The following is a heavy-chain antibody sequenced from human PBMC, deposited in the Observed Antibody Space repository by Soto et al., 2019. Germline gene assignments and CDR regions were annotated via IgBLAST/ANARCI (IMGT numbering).Heavy chain of an antibody. CDR3: ARXXXGYYMDV. Sequence: SETLSLTCAVXGGSFSXXXXXXXXXXXGKXLGXXGXSNQVGSPNSNPSPKGPVTISVDTSKNQFSLKLSSVTAADTAVYYCARXXXGYYMDVWGKGTTVTVSS. J-gene: IGHJ6*03. CDR1: GGSFSXXX. CDR2: SNQVGSP. V-gene: IGHV4-34*01.